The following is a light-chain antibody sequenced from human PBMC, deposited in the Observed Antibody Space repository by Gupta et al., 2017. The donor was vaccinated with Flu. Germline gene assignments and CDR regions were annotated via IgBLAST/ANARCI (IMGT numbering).Light chain of an antibody. CDR2: AAY. V-gene: IGKV1-6*01. CDR3: QQKNNSPRT. J-gene: IGKJ1*01. CDR1: QGIRGN. Sequence: AVQMAQSPSSLSASVGDRITITCRASQGIRGNLGWYRQKPGKAPELLIYAAYQVKSGVPSRFNGSGSDIEFTLTISGRQPEDFATYYFQQKNNSPRTFGRGTNVDI.